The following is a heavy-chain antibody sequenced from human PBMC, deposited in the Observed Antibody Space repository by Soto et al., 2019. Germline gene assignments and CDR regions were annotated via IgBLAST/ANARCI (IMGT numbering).Heavy chain of an antibody. D-gene: IGHD3-22*01. J-gene: IGHJ6*02. CDR1: GGTFSSYA. CDR2: IIPIFGTA. CDR3: ARESGRDSSGYYRAYYYYGMDV. Sequence: SVKVSCKASGGTFSSYAISWVRQAPGQGLEWMGGIIPIFGTANYAQKFQGRATITADESTSTAYMELSSLRSEDTAVYYCARESGRDSSGYYRAYYYYGMDVWGQGTTVTVSS. V-gene: IGHV1-69*13.